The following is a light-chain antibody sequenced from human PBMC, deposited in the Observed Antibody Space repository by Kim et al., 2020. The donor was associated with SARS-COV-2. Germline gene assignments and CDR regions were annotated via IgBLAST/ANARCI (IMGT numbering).Light chain of an antibody. Sequence: DIQMTQSPSSLSASVGDRVTITCRASQNISTYLNWYQQKPGKAPNLLFYTISSLQSGVPSRFSGRGSRTDFTLTISSLQPEDFATYYCQQSYGSSWTFGQGTKVDIK. V-gene: IGKV1-39*01. CDR3: QQSYGSSWT. CDR2: TIS. CDR1: QNISTY. J-gene: IGKJ1*01.